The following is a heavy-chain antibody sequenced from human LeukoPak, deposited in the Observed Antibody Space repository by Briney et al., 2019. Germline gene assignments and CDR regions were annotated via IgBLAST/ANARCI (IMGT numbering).Heavy chain of an antibody. J-gene: IGHJ4*02. CDR1: GFTFSSYG. D-gene: IGHD2-2*01. V-gene: IGHV3-30*18. CDR3: AKPMYPGLGAAHFDY. CDR2: ISYDGSNK. Sequence: QPGGSLRLSCAASGFTFSSYGMHWVRQAPGKGLEWVAVISYDGSNKYYADSVKGRFTISRDNSKNTLYLQMNSLRAEDTAVYYCAKPMYPGLGAAHFDYWGQGTLVTVSS.